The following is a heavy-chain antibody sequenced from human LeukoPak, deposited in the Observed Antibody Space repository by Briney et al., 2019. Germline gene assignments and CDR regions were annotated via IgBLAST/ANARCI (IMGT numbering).Heavy chain of an antibody. V-gene: IGHV1-46*01. CDR1: GYTFTSYY. J-gene: IGHJ4*02. CDR2: INPSDGST. Sequence: GASVKVSCKASGYTFTSYYIHWVRQVPGQGLEWMGTINPSDGSTRYAQKFQGRVTMTRDMSTSTVYMDLISLRSEDTAVYYCARRLDYFDISGYHTLDYWGQGTLVTVSS. CDR3: ARRLDYFDISGYHTLDY. D-gene: IGHD3-22*01.